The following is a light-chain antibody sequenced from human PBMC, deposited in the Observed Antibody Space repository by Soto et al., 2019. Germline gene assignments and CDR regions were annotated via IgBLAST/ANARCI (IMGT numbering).Light chain of an antibody. V-gene: IGLV3-21*04. Sequence: SYELTQPPSMSVAPGKTARITCGGNNIGSKSVHWYQQKPGQAPVLVIYYDSDRPSGIPERFSGSNSGNTATLTISRVEAGDEADYYCQVWDSSSDPWVFGGGTKLTVL. J-gene: IGLJ3*02. CDR2: YDS. CDR3: QVWDSSSDPWV. CDR1: NIGSKS.